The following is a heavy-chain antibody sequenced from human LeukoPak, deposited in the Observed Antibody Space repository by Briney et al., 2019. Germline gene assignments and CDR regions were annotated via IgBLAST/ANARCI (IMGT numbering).Heavy chain of an antibody. Sequence: PGGSLRLSCVASEFTFSTYGMHWVRQAPGKGLEWVAVISYDGSNKYCADSVKGRFTISRDNSKNTLYLQMNSLRADDTAVYYCATATGSIAVAPFDPWRQGTLVSVS. V-gene: IGHV3-30*03. CDR2: ISYDGSNK. J-gene: IGHJ5*02. CDR3: ATATGSIAVAPFDP. CDR1: EFTFSTYG. D-gene: IGHD6-19*01.